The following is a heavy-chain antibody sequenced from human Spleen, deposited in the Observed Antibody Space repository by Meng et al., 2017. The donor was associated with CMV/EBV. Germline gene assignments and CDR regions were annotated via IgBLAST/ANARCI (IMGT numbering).Heavy chain of an antibody. CDR3: ARDLLSTLGVAPDPVDY. Sequence: ASVKVSCKASGYTFTGYYMHWVRQAPGQGLEWMGWINPNSGGTNYAQKFQGRVTMTRDTSISTAYMELSRLRSDDTAVYYCARDLLSTLGVAPDPVDYWGQGTLVTVSS. V-gene: IGHV1-2*02. CDR2: INPNSGGT. D-gene: IGHD3-3*01. CDR1: GYTFTGYY. J-gene: IGHJ4*02.